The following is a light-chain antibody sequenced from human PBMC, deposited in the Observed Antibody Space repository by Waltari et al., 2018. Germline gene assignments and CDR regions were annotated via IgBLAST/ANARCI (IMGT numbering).Light chain of an antibody. J-gene: IGLJ2*01. V-gene: IGLV1-44*01. CDR1: SSNIGSTT. CDR3: AAWDDSRSGPV. Sequence: QSVLTQPPSASGTPGQRVTISCSGSSSNIGSTTVNWYQQRPGTAPKLLSYSNNQRPSGGPDRFSGAKSGTSASLAISGLQSEDEADYYCAAWDDSRSGPVFGGGTKLTVL. CDR2: SNN.